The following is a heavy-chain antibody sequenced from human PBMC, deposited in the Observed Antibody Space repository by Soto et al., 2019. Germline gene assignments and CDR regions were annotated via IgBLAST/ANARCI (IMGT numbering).Heavy chain of an antibody. CDR1: GYSFTSYW. J-gene: IGHJ6*02. CDR3: ARTLIAAYYYYGMDV. D-gene: IGHD6-6*01. V-gene: IGHV5-51*01. Sequence: LGESLKISCKGSGYSFTSYWIGWVRQMPGKGLEWMGIIYPGDSDTRYSPSFQGQVTTSADKSISTAYLQWSSLKASDTAMYYCARTLIAAYYYYGMDVWGQGTKVTVSS. CDR2: IYPGDSDT.